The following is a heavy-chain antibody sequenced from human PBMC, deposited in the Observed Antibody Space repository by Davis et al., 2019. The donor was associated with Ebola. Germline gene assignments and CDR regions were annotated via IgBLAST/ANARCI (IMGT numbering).Heavy chain of an antibody. J-gene: IGHJ4*02. D-gene: IGHD2-15*01. CDR3: AKDRGSCSGGSCYYFDY. Sequence: SLRLSCAASGFTFDDYAMHWVRHAPGKGLEWVSGISWNSGSIGYADSVKGRFTISRDNAKNSLYLQMNSLRAEDTALYYCAKDRGSCSGGSCYYFDYWGQGTLVTVSS. CDR2: ISWNSGSI. V-gene: IGHV3-9*01. CDR1: GFTFDDYA.